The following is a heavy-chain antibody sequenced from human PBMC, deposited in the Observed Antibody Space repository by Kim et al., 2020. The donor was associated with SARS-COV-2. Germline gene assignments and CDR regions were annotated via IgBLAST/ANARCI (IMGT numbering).Heavy chain of an antibody. Sequence: GGSLRLSCAASGFTFSSYFMAWVRQAPGKGLEWVSGISGGGGSTSYADSVKGRFTISRDNSKNTLYLEMNNLRVEDMGVYYCAKDTPPYCSGDSRYSRSGLDVWGQGTTVTVSS. J-gene: IGHJ6*02. CDR3: AKDTPPYCSGDSRYSRSGLDV. CDR2: ISGGGGST. V-gene: IGHV3-23*01. CDR1: GFTFSSYF. D-gene: IGHD2-15*01.